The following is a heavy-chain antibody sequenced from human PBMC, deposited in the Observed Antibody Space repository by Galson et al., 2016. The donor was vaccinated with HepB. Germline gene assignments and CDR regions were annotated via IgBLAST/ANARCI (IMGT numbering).Heavy chain of an antibody. CDR3: ARATRPNEFSSSRDFDY. Sequence: CAISGDSVSSNSATWNWIRQSPSRGLEWLGRTYYRSNKWFNDYVVSVKSRISINADTFKNQLSLQLNSATPEDTAVYYCARATRPNEFSSSRDFDYWGQGTLVTVSS. V-gene: IGHV6-1*01. CDR1: GDSVSSNSAT. D-gene: IGHD6-13*01. J-gene: IGHJ4*02. CDR2: TYYRSNKWFN.